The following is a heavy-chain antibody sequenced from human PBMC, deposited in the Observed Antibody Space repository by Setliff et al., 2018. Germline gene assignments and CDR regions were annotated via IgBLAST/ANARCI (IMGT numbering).Heavy chain of an antibody. Sequence: SETLSLTCAVSGYSISSGYYWGWIRQPPGKGLEWIGSIYHSGSTYYNPSLKSRVTRSVDTSKNQFSLKLSSVTAADTAVYYCARQVSWFDPWGQGTLVTVSS. CDR3: ARQVSWFDP. CDR1: GYSISSGYY. V-gene: IGHV4-38-2*01. CDR2: IYHSGST. J-gene: IGHJ5*02.